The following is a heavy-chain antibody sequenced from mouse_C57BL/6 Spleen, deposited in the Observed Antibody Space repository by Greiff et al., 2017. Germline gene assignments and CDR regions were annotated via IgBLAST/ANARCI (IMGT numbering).Heavy chain of an antibody. J-gene: IGHJ3*01. CDR3: ARGNGEGWFAY. Sequence: ESGPGLVKPSQSLSLTCSVTGYSITSGYYWNWIRQFPGNKLEWMGYISYDGSNNYNPSLKNRISITRDTSKNQFFLKLNSVTTEDTATYYCARGNGEGWFAYWGQGTLVTVSA. CDR1: GYSITSGYY. V-gene: IGHV3-6*01. CDR2: ISYDGSN.